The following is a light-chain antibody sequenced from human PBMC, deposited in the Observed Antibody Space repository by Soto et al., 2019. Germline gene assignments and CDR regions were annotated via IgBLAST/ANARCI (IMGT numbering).Light chain of an antibody. Sequence: QSVLTQPPSVSAAPGQKVTISCSGGSSNIGNNYVSWYQQLPGTAPKLLIYDNNERPSGIPDRCSGSKSGTSATLGITGLQTGDEADYYCGTWDSSLSAGVFGGGTKVTVL. V-gene: IGLV1-51*01. CDR2: DNN. CDR1: SSNIGNNY. J-gene: IGLJ2*01. CDR3: GTWDSSLSAGV.